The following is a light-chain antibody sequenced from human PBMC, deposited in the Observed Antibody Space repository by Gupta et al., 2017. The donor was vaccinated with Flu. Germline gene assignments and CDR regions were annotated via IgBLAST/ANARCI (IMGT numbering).Light chain of an antibody. CDR2: GAS. CDR1: QRVGSSY. V-gene: IGKV3-20*01. J-gene: IGKJ1*01. CDR3: QEYGSSRT. Sequence: EIVLTQPPGTLSLSPGERATLSCRASQRVGSSYLAWHQQKPGQAPRLLIYGASSRATGIPDRFSGSGSGTDFTLTISRLEPEDFAVYYCQEYGSSRTFGQGTKVEIK.